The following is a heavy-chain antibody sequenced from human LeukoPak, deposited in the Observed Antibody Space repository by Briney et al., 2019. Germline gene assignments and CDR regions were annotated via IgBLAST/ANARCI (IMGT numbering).Heavy chain of an antibody. Sequence: PGGSLRLSCAASGFTFSSYSMNWVRQAPGKGLEWVSSISSSSIYIYYADSVKGRFTISRDNAKNSLYLQMNSLRAEDTAVYYCARSRSESLPYYYDSSGYYSKVDAFDIWGQGTMVTVSS. D-gene: IGHD3-22*01. CDR3: ARSRSESLPYYYDSSGYYSKVDAFDI. J-gene: IGHJ3*02. V-gene: IGHV3-21*01. CDR1: GFTFSSYS. CDR2: ISSSSIYI.